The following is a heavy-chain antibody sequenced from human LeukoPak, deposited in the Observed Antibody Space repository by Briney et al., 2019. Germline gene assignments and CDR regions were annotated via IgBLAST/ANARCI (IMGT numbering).Heavy chain of an antibody. V-gene: IGHV1-2*02. CDR2: INPNSGGT. Sequence: GASVKVSCKASGYTFTGYYMHWVRQAPGQGPEWMGWINPNSGGTNYAQKFQGRVTMTRDTSISTAYMELSRLRSDDTAVYYCAIDSSGTNDAFDIWGQGTMVTVSS. D-gene: IGHD3-22*01. CDR3: AIDSSGTNDAFDI. CDR1: GYTFTGYY. J-gene: IGHJ3*02.